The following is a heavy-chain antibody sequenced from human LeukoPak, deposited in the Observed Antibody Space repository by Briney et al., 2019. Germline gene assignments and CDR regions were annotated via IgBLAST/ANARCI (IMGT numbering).Heavy chain of an antibody. CDR2: IVVGSGNT. D-gene: IGHD3-22*01. Sequence: ASVKVSCKASGFTFTSSAVQWVRQARGQRLEWIGWIVVGSGNTNYAQKFQERVTITRDMSTSTAYMELSSLRSEDTAVYYCARASSDYYDSSGYYYSRVYWFDPWGQGTLVTVSS. CDR3: ARASSDYYDSSGYYYSRVYWFDP. V-gene: IGHV1-58*01. CDR1: GFTFTSSA. J-gene: IGHJ5*02.